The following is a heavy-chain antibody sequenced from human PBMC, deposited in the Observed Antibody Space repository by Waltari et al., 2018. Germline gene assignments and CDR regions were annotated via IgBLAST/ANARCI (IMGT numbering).Heavy chain of an antibody. Sequence: EVQLFESGGGLVQPGGSLRLSCAAPGLTFSKSAMSWVRQTPGRGLEWVSSISGSGNLTHYADSVKGRFTISRDNSWNTLFLQMNSLRGDDTALYYCAKLGALLLRPNYWGQGTLVIVSS. CDR3: AKLGALLLRPNY. V-gene: IGHV3-23*01. CDR1: GLTFSKSA. CDR2: ISGSGNLT. J-gene: IGHJ4*02. D-gene: IGHD3-3*01.